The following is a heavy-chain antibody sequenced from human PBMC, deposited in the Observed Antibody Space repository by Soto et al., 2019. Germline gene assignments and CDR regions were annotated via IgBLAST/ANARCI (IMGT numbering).Heavy chain of an antibody. CDR3: ARGPSGWYGFDS. V-gene: IGHV3-74*01. Sequence: EVQLVESGGGLVQPGGSLRLSCADSGFIISNNWMHWVRQAPGKGLVWVSRINSDGSSTSYADSVKGRFTISRDNAKNTLYLQMNSLRAEDKAVYYCARGPSGWYGFDSWGQGTLVTVSS. CDR1: GFIISNNW. D-gene: IGHD6-19*01. J-gene: IGHJ5*01. CDR2: INSDGSST.